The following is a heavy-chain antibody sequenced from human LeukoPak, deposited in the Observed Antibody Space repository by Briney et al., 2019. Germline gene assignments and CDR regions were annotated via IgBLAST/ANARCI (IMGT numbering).Heavy chain of an antibody. CDR1: GVSISSYY. Sequence: SETLSLTCTVSGVSISSYYWSWVRQPPGKGLEWIGYIYYSGSTNYNPSLKSRVTISVDTSKNQFSLKLSSVTAADTAVYYCARGGRDGYRDYWGQGTLVTVSS. CDR3: ARGGRDGYRDY. V-gene: IGHV4-59*01. D-gene: IGHD5-24*01. J-gene: IGHJ4*02. CDR2: IYYSGST.